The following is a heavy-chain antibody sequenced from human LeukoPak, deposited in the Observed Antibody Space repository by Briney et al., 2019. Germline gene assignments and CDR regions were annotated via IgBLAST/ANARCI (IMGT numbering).Heavy chain of an antibody. Sequence: ASVKVSCKGSGYTFNHHGISWVRQAPGQGLEWMGWISCYNGDTHYAQKFQGRVTMTTDTSTATAYMEMRSLGSDDTAIYYCARDPSNTSGFYAYFGFWGQGTLVTVSS. CDR3: ARDPSNTSGFYAYFGF. CDR2: ISCYNGDT. J-gene: IGHJ4*02. D-gene: IGHD6-19*01. V-gene: IGHV1-18*01. CDR1: GYTFNHHG.